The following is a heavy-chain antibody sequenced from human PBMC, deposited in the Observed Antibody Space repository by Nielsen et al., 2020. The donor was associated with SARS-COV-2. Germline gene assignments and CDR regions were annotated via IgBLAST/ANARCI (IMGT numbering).Heavy chain of an antibody. CDR2: ISSDAIFT. V-gene: IGHV3-21*01. CDR3: ACPDYYGSGVYFDY. CDR1: GFTFRSYT. J-gene: IGHJ4*02. D-gene: IGHD3-10*01. Sequence: GGSLRLSCAASGFTFRSYTLNWVRQAPGKGLEWVSSISSDAIFTYYADSMKGRFTISRDNSKNTLYLQINSLRAEDTAVYYCACPDYYGSGVYFDYWGQGTLVTVSS.